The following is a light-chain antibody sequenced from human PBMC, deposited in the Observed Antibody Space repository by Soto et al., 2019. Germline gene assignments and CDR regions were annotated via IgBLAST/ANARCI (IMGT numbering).Light chain of an antibody. CDR2: QDS. V-gene: IGLV3-1*01. CDR3: QAWDRSTAV. J-gene: IGLJ2*01. CDR1: KLGDKF. Sequence: SYELAQPPSVSVPPGQTASITCSGDKLGDKFACWYQQKPGQSPVMVIYQDSKRPSGIPERFSGSNSGNTATLTISGTQAIDEADYYCQAWDRSTAVFGGGTKLTVL.